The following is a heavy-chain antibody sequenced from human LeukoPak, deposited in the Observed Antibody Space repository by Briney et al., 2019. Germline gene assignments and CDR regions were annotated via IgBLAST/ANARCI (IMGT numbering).Heavy chain of an antibody. J-gene: IGHJ4*02. CDR3: ARGGQQMYYFDY. CDR2: ISSSSSYI. Sequence: GGSLRLSCAASGFTFSSYSMNWVRQAPGKGLEWVSSISSSSSYIYYADSVKGRFTISRDNAKNSLYLQMNSLRAEDTAVYYCARGGQQMYYFDYGGQGTLVTVSS. D-gene: IGHD6-13*01. CDR1: GFTFSSYS. V-gene: IGHV3-21*01.